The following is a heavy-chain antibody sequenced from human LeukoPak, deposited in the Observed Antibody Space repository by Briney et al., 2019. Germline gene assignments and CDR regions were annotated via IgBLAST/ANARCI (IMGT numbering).Heavy chain of an antibody. Sequence: PSETLSLTCAVYGGSFSGYYWSWIRQPPGKGLEWIGEINHSGSTNYNPSLKSRVTISVDTSKNQFSLKLSSVTAADTAVYYCARYEAVAGVFDFWGQGTLVTVSS. J-gene: IGHJ4*02. CDR2: INHSGST. V-gene: IGHV4-34*01. CDR1: GGSFSGYY. D-gene: IGHD6-19*01. CDR3: ARYEAVAGVFDF.